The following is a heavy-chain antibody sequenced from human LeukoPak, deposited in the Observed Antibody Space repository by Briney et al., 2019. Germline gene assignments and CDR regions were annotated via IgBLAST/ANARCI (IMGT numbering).Heavy chain of an antibody. CDR1: GFTFSSYG. V-gene: IGHV3-33*08. CDR3: ARVRGYSYGYYDR. Sequence: GGSLRLSCAASGFTFSSYGMHWVRQAPGKGLEWVAVIWYDGSNKYYADSVKGRFTISRDNSKNTLYLQMNSLRAEDTAVYYCARVRGYSYGYYDRWGQGTLVTVSS. CDR2: IWYDGSNK. D-gene: IGHD5-18*01. J-gene: IGHJ4*02.